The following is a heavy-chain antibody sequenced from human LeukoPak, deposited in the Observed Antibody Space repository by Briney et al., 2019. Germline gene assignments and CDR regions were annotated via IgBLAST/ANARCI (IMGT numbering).Heavy chain of an antibody. CDR2: INQAGSVK. J-gene: IGHJ4*02. D-gene: IGHD3-22*01. CDR3: ARIASDSSGYLSD. V-gene: IGHV3-7*04. Sequence: GGSLRLSCAASGFTFSSYWMSCVRQAPGKGLEWVANINQAGSVKYYADSVKGRFTISRDNAKNSLYLQMDSLRAEDTAVYYCARIASDSSGYLSDWGQGNLVTVSS. CDR1: GFTFSSYW.